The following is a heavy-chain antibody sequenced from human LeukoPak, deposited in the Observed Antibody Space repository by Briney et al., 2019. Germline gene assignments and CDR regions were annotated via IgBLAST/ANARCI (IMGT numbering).Heavy chain of an antibody. J-gene: IGHJ6*02. D-gene: IGHD2-15*01. CDR2: IDPIDSYT. CDR1: GYSFTSYW. V-gene: IGHV5-10-1*01. CDR3: ATLGTGYCSGGRCYSVLGRYYYGMDV. Sequence: GEPRNISVKCSGYSFTSYWISWVRQMPGKGREWMGRIDPIDSYTNYSPSFQGHVTISADKSISTAYLQWSSLKASETEMYYCATLGTGYCSGGRCYSVLGRYYYGMDVWGQGTTVTVSS.